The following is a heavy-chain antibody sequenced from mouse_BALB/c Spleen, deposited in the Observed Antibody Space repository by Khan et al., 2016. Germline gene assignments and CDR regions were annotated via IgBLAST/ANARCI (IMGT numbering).Heavy chain of an antibody. CDR2: LWGDGST. CDR1: GFSITGFA. D-gene: IGHD2-4*01. J-gene: IGHJ3*01. CDR3: ASYYDYDGGFAY. Sequence: VQLKESGPGLVAPSQSLSITCTVSGFSITGFAVNWVRQPPGKGLEWLGVLWGDGSTDYDSALKSRLSISKDDSKSQVFLKMNSLQTDDTARYYCASYYDYDGGFAYWGQGTLVTVSA. V-gene: IGHV2-6-7*01.